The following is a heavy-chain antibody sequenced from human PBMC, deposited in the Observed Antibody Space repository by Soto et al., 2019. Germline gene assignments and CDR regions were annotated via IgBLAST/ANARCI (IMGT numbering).Heavy chain of an antibody. J-gene: IGHJ3*02. CDR3: ARDGSLGVAAFDI. D-gene: IGHD2-15*01. CDR2: IYYSGST. CDR1: GGSSSSGDYY. Sequence: QVQLQESGPGLVKPSQTLSLTCTVSGGSSSSGDYYWSWIRQPPGKGLEWIGYIYYSGSTYYNPSLKSRVTISVDTYKNQFSLKLSSVTAADTAVYYCARDGSLGVAAFDIWGQGTMVTVSS. V-gene: IGHV4-30-4*01.